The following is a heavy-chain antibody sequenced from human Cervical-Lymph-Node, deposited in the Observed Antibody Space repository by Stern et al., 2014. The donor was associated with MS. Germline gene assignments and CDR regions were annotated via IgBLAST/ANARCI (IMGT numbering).Heavy chain of an antibody. CDR1: GFTFSSFA. D-gene: IGHD1-1*01. CDR2: ISHNGAKT. Sequence: VQLVESGGGVVQPGRSLRLSCAASGFTFSSFAMHWVRQAPSKGLEWVAVISHNGAKTYYADSVKGRFTISRDNSKDTVFLQMNSLRPEDTAVYYCASRGTPFDVTSINEYWGQGTLVTVSS. J-gene: IGHJ4*02. CDR3: ASRGTPFDVTSINEY. V-gene: IGHV3-30-3*01.